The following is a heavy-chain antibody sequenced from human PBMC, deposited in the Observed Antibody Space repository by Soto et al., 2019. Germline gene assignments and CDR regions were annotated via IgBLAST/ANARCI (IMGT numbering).Heavy chain of an antibody. CDR2: ISSSSSTI. Sequence: PVGSLRLSCAASGFTFSTYSMNWVRQAPGKGLEWVSYISSSSSTIYYADSVKGRFTISRDNAKNSLYLQMNSLRDEDTAVYYCAREFCNSSSCYMSYYYGMDVWGQGTTVTVSS. V-gene: IGHV3-48*02. CDR3: AREFCNSSSCYMSYYYGMDV. CDR1: GFTFSTYS. D-gene: IGHD2-2*02. J-gene: IGHJ6*02.